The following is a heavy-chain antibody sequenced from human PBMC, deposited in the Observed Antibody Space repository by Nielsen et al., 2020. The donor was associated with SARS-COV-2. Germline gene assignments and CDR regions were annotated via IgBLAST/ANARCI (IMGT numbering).Heavy chain of an antibody. V-gene: IGHV3-23*01. J-gene: IGHJ6*02. CDR3: AKALGNYDFWSGYYSRYYGMDV. CDR1: GFTFSSYA. CDR2: ISGSGGST. Sequence: GESLKISCAASGFTFSSYAMSWVRQAPGKGLEWVSAISGSGGSTYYADSVKGRFTISRDNSKNTLYLQMNSLRAEDTAVYYCAKALGNYDFWSGYYSRYYGMDVWGQGTTVTVSS. D-gene: IGHD3-3*01.